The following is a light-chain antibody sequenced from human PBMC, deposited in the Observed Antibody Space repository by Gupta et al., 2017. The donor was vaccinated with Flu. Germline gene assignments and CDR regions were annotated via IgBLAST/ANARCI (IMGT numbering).Light chain of an antibody. CDR3: QQSYSTPMYT. V-gene: IGKV1-39*01. J-gene: IGKJ2*01. CDR1: QSISSY. Sequence: DIQMTQSPSSLSASVGDRVTITCRASQSISSYLNWYQQKPGKAPKLLIYAASSLQSGVPSRFSDSGSGTDFTLTISSLQHEDFATYYCQQSYSTPMYTFGQGTKLEIK. CDR2: AAS.